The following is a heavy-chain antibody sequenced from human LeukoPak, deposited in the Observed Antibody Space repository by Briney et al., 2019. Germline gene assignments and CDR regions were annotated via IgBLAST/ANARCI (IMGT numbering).Heavy chain of an antibody. Sequence: GGSLRLSCAGSGFTFSNYAMSWVRQAPGKGLEWLANINPDGSETYYVDSLKGRFTISRDNARNLLFLQMNSLRAEDTALYYCGVVYWGQGSPVTVSS. J-gene: IGHJ4*02. D-gene: IGHD2-21*01. CDR1: GFTFSNYA. CDR3: GVVY. CDR2: INPDGSET. V-gene: IGHV3-7*01.